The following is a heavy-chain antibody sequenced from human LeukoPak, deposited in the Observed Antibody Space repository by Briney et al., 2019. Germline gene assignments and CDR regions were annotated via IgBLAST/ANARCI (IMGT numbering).Heavy chain of an antibody. D-gene: IGHD6-13*01. CDR3: AKTGSSWGYFDY. CDR2: ISGSGGST. V-gene: IGHV3-23*01. CDR1: GFTFSSYA. J-gene: IGHJ4*02. Sequence: SGGSLRLSCAASGFTFSSYAMSWVRQAPGKGLEWVSAISGSGGSTYYADSVKGRFTISRDNSKNTLYLQMNSLRAEDTAVYYCAKTGSSWGYFDYWGQGTLVTVSS.